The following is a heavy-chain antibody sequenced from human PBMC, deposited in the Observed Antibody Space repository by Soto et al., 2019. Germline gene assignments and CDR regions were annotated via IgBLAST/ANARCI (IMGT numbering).Heavy chain of an antibody. CDR3: ARSSTSANYFDY. J-gene: IGHJ4*02. CDR1: GGSISSGGYY. Sequence: QVQLQESGPGLVKPSQTLSLTCTVSGGSISSGGYYWSWIRQHPGKGLEWIGYIYYSGSTYYNPSLKSRVXLXVXXAKNQFSLKLSSVTAADTAVYYCARSSTSANYFDYWGQGTLVTVSS. CDR2: IYYSGST. D-gene: IGHD2-2*01. V-gene: IGHV4-31*03.